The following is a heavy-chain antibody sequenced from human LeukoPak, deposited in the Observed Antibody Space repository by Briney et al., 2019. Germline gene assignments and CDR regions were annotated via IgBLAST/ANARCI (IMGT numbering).Heavy chain of an antibody. CDR1: GFTFDDYA. V-gene: IGHV3-9*01. CDR2: ISWNSGSI. D-gene: IGHD6-19*01. Sequence: GRSLRLSCAASGFTFDDYAMHWVRQAPGKSLEWVSGISWNSGSIGYADSVKGRFTISRDNAKNSLYLQMNSLRAEDTALYYCAKDKPDSSGWAQYFDYWGQGTLVTVSS. CDR3: AKDKPDSSGWAQYFDY. J-gene: IGHJ4*02.